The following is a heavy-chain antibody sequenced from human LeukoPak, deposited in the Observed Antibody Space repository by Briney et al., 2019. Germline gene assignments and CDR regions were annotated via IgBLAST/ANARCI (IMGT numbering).Heavy chain of an antibody. CDR1: GFTFSNYG. J-gene: IGHJ4*02. Sequence: GRSLRLSCAASGFTFSNYGMHWVRQGPGKGLEWVAVIWHDGSNKYYADSVKGRFTISRDNSRNTVYLQMSNLRAEDTAVYYCANNFDYWGRGTLVTVSS. V-gene: IGHV3-33*06. CDR2: IWHDGSNK. CDR3: ANNFDY.